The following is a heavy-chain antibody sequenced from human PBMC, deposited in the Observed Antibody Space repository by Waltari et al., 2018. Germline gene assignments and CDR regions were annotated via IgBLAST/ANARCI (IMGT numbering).Heavy chain of an antibody. Sequence: QLHLQESGPGLVKPSETLSLTCSVSGGSITHNRHYWGWIRQPPGKGLEWAATISYTGATYNNPSLKSRVTISGDTSKNQFSLKLNSVTAADTAVYYCATYVGASIGTAAFDVWGQGTMVTVSS. D-gene: IGHD3-16*01. J-gene: IGHJ3*01. CDR1: GGSITHNRHY. CDR3: ATYVGASIGTAAFDV. V-gene: IGHV4-39*01. CDR2: ISYTGAT.